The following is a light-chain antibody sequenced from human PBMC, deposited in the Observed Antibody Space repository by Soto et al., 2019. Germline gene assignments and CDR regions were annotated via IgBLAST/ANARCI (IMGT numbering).Light chain of an antibody. CDR1: QSVSSSY. J-gene: IGKJ5*01. V-gene: IGKV3-15*01. CDR2: GAS. CDR3: QQSNDWRSIT. Sequence: IVLTQSPGILSLSPGERATLSCRASQSVSSSYLAWYQQKPGQAPRLLIYGASTRATGIPARFSGSGSGTEFTLSISSLQSEDFAVYYCQQSNDWRSITFGQGTRLEIK.